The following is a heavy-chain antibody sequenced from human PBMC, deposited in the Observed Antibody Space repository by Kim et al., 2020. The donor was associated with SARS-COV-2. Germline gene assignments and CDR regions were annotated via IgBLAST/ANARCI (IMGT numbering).Heavy chain of an antibody. D-gene: IGHD5-12*01. CDR2: IRGSGAYT. J-gene: IGHJ3*02. CDR1: GFTFSSFA. Sequence: GGSLRLSCEASGFTFSSFAMSWLRQAPGKGLEWVSSIRGSGAYTYYADSVKGRFTISRDNSRNSLYLQMDSLSAEDTAVYYCAKDRFSVYDPDAFDIWGQGTMVTVSS. V-gene: IGHV3-23*01. CDR3: AKDRFSVYDPDAFDI.